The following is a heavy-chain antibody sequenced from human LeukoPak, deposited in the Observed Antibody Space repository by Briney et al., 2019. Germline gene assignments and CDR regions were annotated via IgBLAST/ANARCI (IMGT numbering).Heavy chain of an antibody. V-gene: IGHV4-39*01. CDR3: ARRGDLGRAFDV. J-gene: IGHJ3*01. D-gene: IGHD2-21*02. CDR1: GGSISSSTYY. Sequence: SETLSLTCTVSGGSISSSTYYWGWIRQPPGKGLEWIGSIYYTGSTYYNPSLKSRVTISVDTSKNQFSLKLSSVTAADTAVYYCARRGDLGRAFDVWGQGTMVTVSS. CDR2: IYYTGST.